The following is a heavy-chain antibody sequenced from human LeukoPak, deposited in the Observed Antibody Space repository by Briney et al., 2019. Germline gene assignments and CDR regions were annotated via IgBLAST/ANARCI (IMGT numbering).Heavy chain of an antibody. V-gene: IGHV5-51*01. CDR2: IYPTDSIT. CDR1: GYDFSTKW. Sequence: GESLKISCKTSGYDFSTKWIGWVRRMAGKGLEWMGIIYPTDSITRYSPSFRGQVTISVDTSISTAYLHWSSLKASDTAIYYCARLAPDYADYWFDPWGQGTLVTVSS. CDR3: ARLAPDYADYWFDP. D-gene: IGHD4-17*01. J-gene: IGHJ5*02.